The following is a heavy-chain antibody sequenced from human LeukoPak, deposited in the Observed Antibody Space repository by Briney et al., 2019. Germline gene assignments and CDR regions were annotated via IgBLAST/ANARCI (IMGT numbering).Heavy chain of an antibody. CDR3: TRDYWNYFDY. D-gene: IGHD1-1*01. CDR1: GLSFSYSW. Sequence: PGGSLRLSCAVSGLSFSYSWMSWVRQAPGKGLEWVATINPDGRNEYYPDSMRGRFTISRDNAKNSLYLQLDSLRAEDTAVYYCTRDYWNYFDYWGQGSLVTVSS. J-gene: IGHJ4*02. V-gene: IGHV3-7*01. CDR2: INPDGRNE.